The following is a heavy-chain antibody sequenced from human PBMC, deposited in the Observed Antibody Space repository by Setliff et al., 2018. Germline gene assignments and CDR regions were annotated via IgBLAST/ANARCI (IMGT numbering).Heavy chain of an antibody. CDR1: GGTFSSYG. CDR3: AREGVDTRSSTDYRYYMDV. J-gene: IGHJ6*03. V-gene: IGHV1-69*05. D-gene: IGHD5-18*01. Sequence: GASVKVSCKASGGTFSSYGISWVRQAPGQGLEWMGGTIPIFGTTDYAQKCQGRVTIITDESTTTAYMELRSLRTEDTAVYYCAREGVDTRSSTDYRYYMDVWGKGTTVTV. CDR2: TIPIFGTT.